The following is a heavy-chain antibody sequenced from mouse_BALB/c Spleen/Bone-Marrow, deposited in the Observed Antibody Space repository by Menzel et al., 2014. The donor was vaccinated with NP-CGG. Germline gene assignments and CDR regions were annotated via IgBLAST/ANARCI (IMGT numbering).Heavy chain of an antibody. CDR2: INPDSSTI. V-gene: IGHV4-1*02. CDR3: SRLGYYGGFAY. CDR1: GFDFSRYW. D-gene: IGHD2-3*01. Sequence: EVMLVESGGGLVHPGGSLKLSCVASGFDFSRYWMGWVRQAPGKGLEWIGEINPDSSTINYTPSLKDKFIISRDNAKNTLYLQMSKVRSEDTALYYCSRLGYYGGFAYWGQGTLVTVSA. J-gene: IGHJ3*01.